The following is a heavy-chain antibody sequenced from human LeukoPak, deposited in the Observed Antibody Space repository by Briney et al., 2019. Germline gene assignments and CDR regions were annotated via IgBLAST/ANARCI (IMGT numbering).Heavy chain of an antibody. CDR2: IYYSGST. Sequence: SETLSLTCTVSGGSISSSSYYWGWIRQPPGKGLEWIGSIYYSGSTYYNPSLKSRVTISVDTSKNQFSLKLSSVTAADTAVYYCAGPSWGNFDYWGQGTLVTVSS. J-gene: IGHJ4*02. D-gene: IGHD7-27*01. CDR3: AGPSWGNFDY. V-gene: IGHV4-39*01. CDR1: GGSISSSSYY.